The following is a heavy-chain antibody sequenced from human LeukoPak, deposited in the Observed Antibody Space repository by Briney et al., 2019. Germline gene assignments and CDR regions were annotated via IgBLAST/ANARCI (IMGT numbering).Heavy chain of an antibody. CDR3: ARGVATMFDY. D-gene: IGHD5-12*01. CDR2: IYYSGST. J-gene: IGHJ4*02. CDR1: GGSISSSSYY. V-gene: IGHV4-39*07. Sequence: SETLSLTCTVSGGSISSSSYYWGWIRQPPGKVLEWIGSIYYSGSTYYNPSLKSRVTISVDTSKNQFSLKLSSVTAADTAVYYCARGVATMFDYWGQGTLVTVSS.